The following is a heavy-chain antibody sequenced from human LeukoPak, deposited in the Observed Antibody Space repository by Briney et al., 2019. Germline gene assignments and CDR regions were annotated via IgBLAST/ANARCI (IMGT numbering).Heavy chain of an antibody. Sequence: PSETLSLTCTVSGFSIRRSSYHWGWIRQPPGKGLEWIGSIYNSGSSYYNPSLKSRTTISVDTSKNQFSLKLNSVTATDTAVYYCARGWDGDYHYSWGQGTLVTVSS. CDR3: ARGWDGDYHYS. J-gene: IGHJ4*02. V-gene: IGHV4-39*07. CDR2: IYNSGSS. D-gene: IGHD4-17*01. CDR1: GFSIRRSSYH.